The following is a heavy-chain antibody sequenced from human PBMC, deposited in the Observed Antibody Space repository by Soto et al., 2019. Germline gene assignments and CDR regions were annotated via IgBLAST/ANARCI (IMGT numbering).Heavy chain of an antibody. D-gene: IGHD5-12*01. CDR3: EGSWT. V-gene: IGHV3-23*01. CDR2: ISASGDRT. CDR1: GFTLMNYA. Sequence: EVQLLVSGGGSVQPGGSLSLSCEVSGFTLMNYAMSWFRQAPGKGLEWVSQISASGDRTYYADSVKGRFTISKDSSKNTLFLQMNSLRGEDSAVYYCEGSWTWCQGTMVTVSS. J-gene: IGHJ3*01.